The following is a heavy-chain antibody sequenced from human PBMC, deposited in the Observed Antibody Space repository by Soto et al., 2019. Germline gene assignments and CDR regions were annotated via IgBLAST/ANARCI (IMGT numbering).Heavy chain of an antibody. CDR3: ARGRDGDY. J-gene: IGHJ4*02. D-gene: IGHD6-6*01. CDR2: ISAHNGNT. CDR1: GYTFTSYG. Sequence: QVHLVQSGAEVKKPGASVKLSCKGSGYTFTSYGITWVRQAPGQGLAWMGWISAHNGNTNYAQKLQGRVTVTRDTSTSTAYMELRSLRSDDTAVYYCARGRDGDYWGQGALVTVSS. V-gene: IGHV1-18*01.